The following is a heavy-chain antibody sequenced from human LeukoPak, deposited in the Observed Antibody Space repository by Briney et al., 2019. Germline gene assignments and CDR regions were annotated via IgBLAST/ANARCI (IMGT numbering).Heavy chain of an antibody. CDR2: IYYSGST. Sequence: SETLSLTCTVSGGSISSGGYYWSWIRQSPGKGLEWIGYIYYSGSTYYNPSLKSRVTISVDTSKDQFSLKLSSVTAADTAVYYCARDRGGSYFDAFDIWGQGTMVTVSS. J-gene: IGHJ3*02. V-gene: IGHV4-31*03. CDR1: GGSISSGGYY. CDR3: ARDRGGSYFDAFDI. D-gene: IGHD1-26*01.